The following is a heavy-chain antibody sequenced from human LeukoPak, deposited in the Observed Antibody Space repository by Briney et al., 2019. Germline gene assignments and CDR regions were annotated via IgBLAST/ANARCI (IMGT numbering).Heavy chain of an antibody. CDR1: GYTFTGYY. V-gene: IGHV1-24*01. CDR3: ARETMDPSGAAAGRRYYYYYYGMDV. CDR2: FDPEDGET. D-gene: IGHD6-13*01. Sequence: GASVKVSCKASGYTFTGYYMHWVRQAPGKGLEWMGGFDPEDGETIYAQKFQGRVTMTEDTSTDTAYMELSSLRSEDTAVYYCARETMDPSGAAAGRRYYYYYYGMDVWGQGTTVTVSS. J-gene: IGHJ6*02.